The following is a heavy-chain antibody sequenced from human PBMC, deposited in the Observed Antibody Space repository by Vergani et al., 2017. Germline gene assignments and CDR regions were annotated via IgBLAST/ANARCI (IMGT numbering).Heavy chain of an antibody. V-gene: IGHV4-38-2*01. CDR2: IHHSGDT. CDR3: ARHRGSGGFFPSSYFYGMDV. CDR1: DSSIMTNPY. D-gene: IGHD3-10*01. Sequence: QVQLQESGPGLVKPSETLTLTCDVSDSSIMTNPYWGWFRQSPGKGLEWICCIHHSGDTHYNSSLKSRVSISIVSSSKFSLSLTSVTAADTAIYYCARHRGSGGFFPSSYFYGMDVWGHGTTVTVSS. J-gene: IGHJ6*02.